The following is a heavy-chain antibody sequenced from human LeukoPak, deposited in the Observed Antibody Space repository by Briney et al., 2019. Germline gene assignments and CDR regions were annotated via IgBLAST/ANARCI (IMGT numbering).Heavy chain of an antibody. CDR2: MNWISDFK. V-gene: IGHV3-9*03. J-gene: IGHJ2*01. CDR1: GFTFTSNW. Sequence: PGGSLRLSCAASGFTFTSNWMSWVRQAPGKGLEWVSAMNWISDFKAYADSVKGRFTISRDNDKNSVHLQMNSLRPEDMAVYYCAKGPKENWYFDLWGRGTLVTVSS. CDR3: AKGPKENWYFDL.